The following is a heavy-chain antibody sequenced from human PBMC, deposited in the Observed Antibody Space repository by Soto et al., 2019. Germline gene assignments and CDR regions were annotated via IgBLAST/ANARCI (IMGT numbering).Heavy chain of an antibody. Sequence: ASVKVSCKASGYTFTSYGISWVRQAPGQGLEGMGWISAYNGNTNYAQKLQGRVTMTTDTSTSTAYMELRSLRSDDTAVYYCARDGRWSSSYYYYGMDVWGQGTTVTVSS. J-gene: IGHJ6*02. D-gene: IGHD2-15*01. CDR2: ISAYNGNT. CDR3: ARDGRWSSSYYYYGMDV. CDR1: GYTFTSYG. V-gene: IGHV1-18*04.